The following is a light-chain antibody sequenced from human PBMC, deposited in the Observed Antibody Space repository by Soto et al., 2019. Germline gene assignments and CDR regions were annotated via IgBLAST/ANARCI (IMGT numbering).Light chain of an antibody. V-gene: IGLV1-40*01. Sequence: QTVVTQPPSVSGAPGQRVTISCTGTASSIAARYDVHWYQQIPGKAPKLLIYGNNNRPSGVPDRFSASKSGISASLAITGRQADDDADYYCQSYDNSLNECVFGGGTKLTVL. J-gene: IGLJ3*02. CDR3: QSYDNSLNECV. CDR1: ASSIAARYD. CDR2: GNN.